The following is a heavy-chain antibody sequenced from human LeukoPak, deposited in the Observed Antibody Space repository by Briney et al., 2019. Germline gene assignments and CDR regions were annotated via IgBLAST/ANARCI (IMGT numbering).Heavy chain of an antibody. V-gene: IGHV3-7*05. CDR3: ARRGTSSSWAHFDY. CDR2: IKQDGSEK. J-gene: IGHJ4*02. CDR1: GFTFSIYW. D-gene: IGHD6-13*01. Sequence: GGSLRLSCAASGFTFSIYWMTWVRQAPGKGLEWVAKIKQDGSEKYYVDSVKGRFTISRDNAKNSLYLQMNSLGAEDTAVYYCARRGTSSSWAHFDYWGQGTLVTVSS.